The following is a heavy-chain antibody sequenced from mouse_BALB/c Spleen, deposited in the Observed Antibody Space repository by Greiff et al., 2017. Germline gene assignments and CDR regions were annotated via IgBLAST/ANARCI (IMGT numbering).Heavy chain of an antibody. CDR1: GFTFTGYW. V-gene: IGHV1S41*01. Sequence: DLVKPGASVKLSCEASGFTFTGYWINWIKQRPGQGLEWIGRIAPGSGSTYYNEMFKGKATLTVDTSSSTAYIQLSNLSSEDSAIYFCARWREEIYYYGSSSYYYAMDYWGQGTSVTVSA. CDR3: ARWREEIYYYGSSSYYYAMDY. D-gene: IGHD1-1*01. CDR2: IAPGSGST. J-gene: IGHJ4*01.